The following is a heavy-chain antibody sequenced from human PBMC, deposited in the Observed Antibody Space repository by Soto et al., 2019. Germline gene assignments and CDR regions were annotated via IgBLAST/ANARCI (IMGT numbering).Heavy chain of an antibody. CDR1: GGSFTSNNW. V-gene: IGHV4-4*02. D-gene: IGHD1-7*01. Sequence: PSETLSLTCAVSGGSFTSNNWWPWVRQPPGQGLEWIGEIYRTGSTNYNPSLKGRVTISLDKSENQFSLKVTSLTAADTAVYYCASRDPGTSVDYWGQGTLVTVSS. J-gene: IGHJ4*02. CDR2: IYRTGST. CDR3: ASRDPGTSVDY.